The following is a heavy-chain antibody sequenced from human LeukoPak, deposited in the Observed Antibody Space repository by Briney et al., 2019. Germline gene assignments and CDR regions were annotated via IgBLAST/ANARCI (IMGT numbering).Heavy chain of an antibody. V-gene: IGHV4-34*01. CDR3: AVGITILGVAASFDS. CDR2: IDHRGTA. D-gene: IGHD3-3*01. J-gene: IGHJ4*02. Sequence: PSEALSLTCAVYGASYNAYYWSSIRQPPGKGLEWIGDIDHRGTATYNPSLKSRLTISADASKNQFSLKLNSVTDADTAVYYCAVGITILGVAASFDSWGQGNLVIVSS. CDR1: GASYNAYY.